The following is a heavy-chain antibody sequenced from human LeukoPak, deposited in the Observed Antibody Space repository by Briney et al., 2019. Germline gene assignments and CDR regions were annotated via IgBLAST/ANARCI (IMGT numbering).Heavy chain of an antibody. J-gene: IGHJ4*02. D-gene: IGHD6-19*01. CDR3: ARLRFSSGWNFDY. V-gene: IGHV4-39*01. CDR2: IYYSGNT. CDR1: GGSISSSTHY. Sequence: PSETLSLTCTVSGGSISSSTHYWGWIRQPPGKGLEWIGNIYYSGNTYYNPSLKSRVTISVDTSKNQFSLNLSSVTAADTAVYYCARLRFSSGWNFDYWGQGTLVTVSS.